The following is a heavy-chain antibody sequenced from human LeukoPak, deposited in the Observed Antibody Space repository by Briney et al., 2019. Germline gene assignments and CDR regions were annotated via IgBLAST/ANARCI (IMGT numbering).Heavy chain of an antibody. CDR3: VRRTTPFDL. CDR2: IDTSGNT. D-gene: IGHD4-17*01. Sequence: SETLSLTCTVSGGSISSYYWSWIRQPAGKGLEWIGRIDTSGNTNYNPSLKSRVTISVDTSKTQFSLKLSSVTAADTAVYYCVRRTTPFDLWGRGTLVTVSS. V-gene: IGHV4-4*07. CDR1: GGSISSYY. J-gene: IGHJ2*01.